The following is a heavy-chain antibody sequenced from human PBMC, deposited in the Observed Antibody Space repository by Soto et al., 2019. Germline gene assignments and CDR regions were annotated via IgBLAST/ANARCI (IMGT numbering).Heavy chain of an antibody. CDR2: IYYSGST. J-gene: IGHJ6*02. D-gene: IGHD3-22*01. V-gene: IGHV4-31*03. Sequence: QVQLQESGPGLVKPSQTLSLTCTVSGGSISSGGYYWSWIRQHPGKGLEWIGYIYYSGSTYYNPSLQSRXXIXVXXTKNQFSLKLSSVTAADTAVYYCARAKSGYYGMDVWGQGTTVTVSS. CDR1: GGSISSGGYY. CDR3: ARAKSGYYGMDV.